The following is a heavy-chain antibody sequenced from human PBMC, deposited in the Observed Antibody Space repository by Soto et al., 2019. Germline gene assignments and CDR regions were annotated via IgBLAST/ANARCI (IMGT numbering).Heavy chain of an antibody. D-gene: IGHD3-3*01. CDR3: ARDLEESGDVWTGVGLY. CDR2: ISAYNGET. Sequence: QVQLVQSGAEVKKPGASVKVSCRASGYNFHSYGITWVRQAPGQGLEWLGWISAYNGETHSGQMLQGRVSLTIDISTSTDYMELRSLRSDHTAVYFCARDLEESGDVWTGVGLYWGQGTRVTVSS. J-gene: IGHJ4*02. CDR1: GYNFHSYG. V-gene: IGHV1-18*01.